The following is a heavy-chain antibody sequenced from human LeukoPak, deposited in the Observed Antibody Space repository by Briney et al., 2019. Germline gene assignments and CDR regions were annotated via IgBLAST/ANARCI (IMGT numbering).Heavy chain of an antibody. D-gene: IGHD5-18*01. J-gene: IGHJ4*02. CDR1: GGSISSSSYY. Sequence: SETLSLTCTVSGGSISSSSYYWGWIRQPPGKGLEWIGSIYYSGSTNYNPSLKSRVTTSVDTSKNQFSLKLSSVTAADTAVYYCARHGGYSYGYPYFDYWGQGTLVTVSS. V-gene: IGHV4-39*01. CDR3: ARHGGYSYGYPYFDY. CDR2: IYYSGST.